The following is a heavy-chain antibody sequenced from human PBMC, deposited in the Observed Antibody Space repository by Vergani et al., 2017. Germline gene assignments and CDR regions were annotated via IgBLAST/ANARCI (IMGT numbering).Heavy chain of an antibody. V-gene: IGHV5-51*01. CDR2: IYPGDSDT. D-gene: IGHD6-13*01. CDR3: AKDISDLTSGYSRTYGMDV. J-gene: IGHJ6*02. CDR1: GYSFTSYW. Sequence: EVQLVQSGAEVKKPGESLKISCKGSGYSFTSYWIGWVRQMPGKGLEWMGIIYPGDSDTRYSPSFQGQGTISVDKSISTAYLQWSSLKASDTAMYYCAKDISDLTSGYSRTYGMDVWGQGTTVTVSS.